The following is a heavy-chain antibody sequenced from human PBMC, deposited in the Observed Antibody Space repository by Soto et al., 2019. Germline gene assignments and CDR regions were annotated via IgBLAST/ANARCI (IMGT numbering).Heavy chain of an antibody. D-gene: IGHD3-22*01. CDR3: AKDGLLRLFLDY. CDR1: GVTFSSYG. J-gene: IGHJ4*02. V-gene: IGHV3-30*18. CDR2: ISYDGSNK. Sequence: VGSLRVSCAAAGVTFSSYGRHWVRQAPGKGLEWVAVISYDGSNKYYADSVKGRFTISRDNSKNTLYLQMNSLRAEDTAVYYCAKDGLLRLFLDYWGQGTLVTVSS.